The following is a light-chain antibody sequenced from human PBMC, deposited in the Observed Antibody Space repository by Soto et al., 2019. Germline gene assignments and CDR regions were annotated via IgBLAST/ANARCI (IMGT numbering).Light chain of an antibody. J-gene: IGKJ1*01. V-gene: IGKV1-5*03. CDR1: QRISSW. CDR2: KAS. Sequence: DIQMTQSPSTLSASVGDRVTITCRASQRISSWLAWYQQKPGQAPKLLIYKASTLQSGVPSRFSGSGSGTEFTLAISSLQPDDSATYYCQQYKDNWTFGQGTKVEIK. CDR3: QQYKDNWT.